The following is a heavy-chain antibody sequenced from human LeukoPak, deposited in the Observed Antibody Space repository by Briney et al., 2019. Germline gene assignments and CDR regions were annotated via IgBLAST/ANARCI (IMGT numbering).Heavy chain of an antibody. CDR1: GDSISSYY. CDR2: IYTSGST. Sequence: KPSETLSLTCTVSGDSISSYYWSWIWQPAGKGLEWIGRIYTSGSTNYNPSLKSRVTMSVDTSKNQFSLKLSSVAVADTAVYYCARDCSGGSCYLGYNWFDPWGQGTLVTVSS. D-gene: IGHD2-15*01. V-gene: IGHV4-4*07. J-gene: IGHJ5*02. CDR3: ARDCSGGSCYLGYNWFDP.